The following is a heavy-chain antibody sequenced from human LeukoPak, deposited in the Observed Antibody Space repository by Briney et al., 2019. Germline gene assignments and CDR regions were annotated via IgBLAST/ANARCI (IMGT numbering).Heavy chain of an antibody. Sequence: HPGGSLRLSCAASGFTFSSYWMHWVRQAPGKGLVWVSRISSDGSSTSYADSVKGRFTISRDNAKNTLYLQMNSLRAEDTAVYYCARGFWSGYLIDYWGQGTLVTVSS. J-gene: IGHJ4*02. CDR2: ISSDGSST. D-gene: IGHD3-3*01. CDR1: GFTFSSYW. V-gene: IGHV3-74*01. CDR3: ARGFWSGYLIDY.